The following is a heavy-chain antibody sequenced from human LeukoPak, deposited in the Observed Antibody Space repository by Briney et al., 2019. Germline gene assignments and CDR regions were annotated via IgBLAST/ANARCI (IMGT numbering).Heavy chain of an antibody. CDR2: INPSGGST. CDR3: ARDRPRDDFWSGYYLFDP. Sequence: ASVKVSCKASGYTFPSYYMHWVRIINPSGGSTSYAQKFQGRVTMTRDTSTSTVYMELSSLRSEDTAVYYCARDRPRDDFWSGYYLFDPWGQGTLVTVSS. J-gene: IGHJ5*02. D-gene: IGHD3-3*01. CDR1: GYTFPSYY. V-gene: IGHV1-46*01.